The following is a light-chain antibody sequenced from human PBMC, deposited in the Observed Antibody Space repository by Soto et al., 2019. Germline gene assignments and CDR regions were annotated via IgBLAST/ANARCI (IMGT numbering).Light chain of an antibody. CDR2: EVS. J-gene: IGKJ1*01. CDR1: QSVLHSDGKTH. Sequence: DIVMTQPPLTLSVTPGQPASISCRSSQSVLHSDGKTHLYWYLQRPGQPPHLLIYEVSHRFSGVPDRFSGSGSGTEFTLKVSRVEAEDVGVYYCMQTKQLPVTFGQGTKVDIK. V-gene: IGKV2D-29*01. CDR3: MQTKQLPVT.